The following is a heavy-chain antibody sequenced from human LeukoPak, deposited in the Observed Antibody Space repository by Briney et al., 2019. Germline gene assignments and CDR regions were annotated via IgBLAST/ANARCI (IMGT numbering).Heavy chain of an antibody. V-gene: IGHV3-30-3*01. CDR3: ASGYTYYYGSGIYY. D-gene: IGHD3-10*01. CDR1: GFTFYSYA. Sequence: GGSLRLSCAVSGFTFYSYAMHWVRQAPGEGLWWVAVISYDGSNKYYADSVKGRFTISRDNSKNSLYLQMNSLRAEDTAVYYCASGYTYYYGSGIYYWGQGTLVTVSS. CDR2: ISYDGSNK. J-gene: IGHJ4*02.